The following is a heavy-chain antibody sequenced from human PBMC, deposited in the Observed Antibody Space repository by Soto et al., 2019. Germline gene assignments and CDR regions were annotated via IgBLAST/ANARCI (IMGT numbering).Heavy chain of an antibody. CDR1: GFTFSTHS. Sequence: PGGSLRLSCAASGFTFSTHSMHWVRQAPGKGLEWVATKSYDFINEYYADSVKGRFTVSRDNSKNTLYLQMNSLRVEDTAVYYCARVRYYDSSGPLLWGQGTQVTVSS. CDR3: ARVRYYDSSGPLL. CDR2: KSYDFINE. D-gene: IGHD3-22*01. V-gene: IGHV3-30*01. J-gene: IGHJ4*02.